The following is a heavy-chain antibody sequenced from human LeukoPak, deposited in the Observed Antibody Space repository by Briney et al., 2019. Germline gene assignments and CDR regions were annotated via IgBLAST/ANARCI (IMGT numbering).Heavy chain of an antibody. CDR2: IKQDGSEK. Sequence: GGSLRLSCAASGFTFSSYGMSWVRQAPGKGLEWVANIKQDGSEKYYVDSVKGRFTISRDNAKNSLYLQMNSLRAEDTAVYYCARVVLRYFDCLDYWGQGTLVTVSS. J-gene: IGHJ4*02. CDR3: ARVVLRYFDCLDY. D-gene: IGHD3-9*01. V-gene: IGHV3-7*01. CDR1: GFTFSSYG.